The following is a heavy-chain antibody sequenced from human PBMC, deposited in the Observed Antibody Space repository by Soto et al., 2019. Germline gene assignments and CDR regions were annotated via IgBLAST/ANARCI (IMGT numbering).Heavy chain of an antibody. J-gene: IGHJ4*02. CDR1: GFTFSSYS. CDR2: IISSSSTI. CDR3: ARVVRYPRRFDY. V-gene: IGHV3-48*01. Sequence: EVQLVESGGGLVQPGGSLRLSCAASGFTFSSYSMNWVRQAPGKGLEWVAYIISSSSTIYYADSVKGRFTISRDNAKNTLYLQMNSLRAEHTAVYYCARVVRYPRRFDYWGQGTLVTVSS. D-gene: IGHD3-9*01.